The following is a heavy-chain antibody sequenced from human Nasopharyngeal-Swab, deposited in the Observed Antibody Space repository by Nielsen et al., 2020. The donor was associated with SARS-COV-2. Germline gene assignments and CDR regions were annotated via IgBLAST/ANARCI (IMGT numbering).Heavy chain of an antibody. CDR1: GYTFTSYY. CDR3: ARDQIGDSRGYDFDY. CDR2: INPSGGST. J-gene: IGHJ4*02. V-gene: IGHV1-46*01. Sequence: ASVKVSCKASGYTFTSYYMHWVRQAPGQGLEWMGIINPSGGSTSYAQKFQGRVTMTRDTSTSTVYMELSSLRAEDTAVYYCARDQIGDSRGYDFDYWGQGTLVTVSS. D-gene: IGHD3-22*01.